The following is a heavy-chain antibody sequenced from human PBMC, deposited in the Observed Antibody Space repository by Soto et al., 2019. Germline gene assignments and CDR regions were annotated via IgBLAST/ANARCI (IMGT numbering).Heavy chain of an antibody. D-gene: IGHD2-21*02. CDR1: GFTFSTYS. Sequence: LRLSCAASGFTFSTYSMNWVRQAPGKGLEWVSYISSSSTYIYYAGSVKGRFTISRDNAKNSLYLQMNSLRAEDTAVYYCAREETAWPLAYGLDVWGQGTTVTVSS. J-gene: IGHJ6*02. CDR2: ISSSSTYI. CDR3: AREETAWPLAYGLDV. V-gene: IGHV3-21*01.